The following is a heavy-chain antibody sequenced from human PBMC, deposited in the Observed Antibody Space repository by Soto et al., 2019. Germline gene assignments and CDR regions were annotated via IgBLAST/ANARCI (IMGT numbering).Heavy chain of an antibody. J-gene: IGHJ4*02. CDR1: VYTFTSYD. Sequence: XSVKVSCKASVYTFTSYDIYWVRQATGQGLEWMGWMNPNTGNSGYAQKFQGRVTMTSDTSISTAHMELSSLRSEDTAVYYCARRAETNGWNGFGADKYYFDSWGQGTLVTVSS. CDR3: ARRAETNGWNGFGADKYYFDS. V-gene: IGHV1-8*01. CDR2: MNPNTGNS. D-gene: IGHD1-1*01.